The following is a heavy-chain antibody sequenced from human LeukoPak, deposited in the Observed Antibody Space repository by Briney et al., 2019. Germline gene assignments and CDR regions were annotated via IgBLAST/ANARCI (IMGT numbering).Heavy chain of an antibody. CDR2: ITCSGNTI. CDR3: ARAATTGTVDY. V-gene: IGHV3-11*04. CDR1: GFILGDYA. J-gene: IGHJ4*02. Sequence: GGSLRLSCTASGFILGDYAMSWVRQAPGKGLEWVSKITCSGNTIFYADSVKGRFTFSRDNAKNSLYLQMNSLRAEDTAVFYCARAATTGTVDYWGQGTLVTVSS. D-gene: IGHD6-13*01.